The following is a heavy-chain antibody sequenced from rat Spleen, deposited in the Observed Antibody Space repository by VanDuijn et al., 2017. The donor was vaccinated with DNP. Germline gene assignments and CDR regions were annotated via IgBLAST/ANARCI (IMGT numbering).Heavy chain of an antibody. V-gene: IGHV2S12*01. J-gene: IGHJ3*01. D-gene: IGHD1-2*01. CDR2: ISTAGNT. CDR3: TGGGSSIYPFTY. CDR1: GSSLSNFG. Sequence: QVQLRESGPGLVQPSQILSLTCTVSGSSLSNFGINWVRQPPGKGLEWIAAISTAGNTFYNSALKSRLSFSSDPSKSKVFLHMNSLQTEDTAIYFCTGGGSSIYPFTYWGQGTLVTVSS.